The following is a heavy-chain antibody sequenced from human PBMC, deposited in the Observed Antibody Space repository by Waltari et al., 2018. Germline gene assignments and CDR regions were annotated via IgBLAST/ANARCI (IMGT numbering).Heavy chain of an antibody. Sequence: QLQLQESGPGLVKPSETLSLTCTVSGGSISSSSYYWGWIRQPPGKGLEWIGSIYYSGSTYYNPSLKSRVTISVDTSKNQFSLKLSSVTAEDTAVYCCAREWGIRPYYFDYWGQGTLVTVSS. CDR3: AREWGIRPYYFDY. D-gene: IGHD7-27*01. CDR1: GGSISSSSYY. CDR2: IYYSGST. V-gene: IGHV4-39*07. J-gene: IGHJ4*02.